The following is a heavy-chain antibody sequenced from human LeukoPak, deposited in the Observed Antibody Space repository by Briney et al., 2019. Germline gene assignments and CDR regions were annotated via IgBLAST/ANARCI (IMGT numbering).Heavy chain of an antibody. CDR3: AKVLSDYGSGSFDY. J-gene: IGHJ4*02. Sequence: GGSLRLSCAASGFTFSSYAMSWVRQAPGKGLEWVSAISGSGGSTYYADSVKGRFTISRDNSKNTLYLQMNSLRAEETAVYYCAKVLSDYGSGSFDYWGQGTLVTVSS. D-gene: IGHD3-10*01. CDR2: ISGSGGST. V-gene: IGHV3-23*01. CDR1: GFTFSSYA.